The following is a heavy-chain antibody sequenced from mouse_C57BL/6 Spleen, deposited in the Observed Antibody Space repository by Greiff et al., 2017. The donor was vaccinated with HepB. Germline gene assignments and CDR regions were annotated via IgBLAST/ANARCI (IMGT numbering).Heavy chain of an antibody. D-gene: IGHD1-1*01. J-gene: IGHJ4*01. Sequence: KESCKASGYTFTSYWMHWVKQSPIQGLEWIGNIDPSASETHYNQKFKDKATLTVDKSSSTAYMQLSSLTSEDSAVYYCARPYGSSYGYAMDYWGQGTSVTVSS. CDR1: GYTFTSYW. CDR3: ARPYGSSYGYAMDY. CDR2: IDPSASET. V-gene: IGHV1-52*01.